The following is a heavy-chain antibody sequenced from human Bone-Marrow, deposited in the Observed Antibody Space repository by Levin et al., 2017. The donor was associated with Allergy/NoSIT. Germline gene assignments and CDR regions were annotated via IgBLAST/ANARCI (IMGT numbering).Heavy chain of an antibody. Sequence: GESLKISCKASGYTFTNQFIHWVRQAPVQGLEWMGWINCNSGATNYAQEFQGRVSMTRDTSINTAYIELTSLRSDDTAVYYCARDLGWGSGGPWGQGTLVTVSS. CDR3: ARDLGWGSGGP. J-gene: IGHJ5*02. D-gene: IGHD3-16*01. V-gene: IGHV1-2*02. CDR2: INCNSGAT. CDR1: GYTFTNQF.